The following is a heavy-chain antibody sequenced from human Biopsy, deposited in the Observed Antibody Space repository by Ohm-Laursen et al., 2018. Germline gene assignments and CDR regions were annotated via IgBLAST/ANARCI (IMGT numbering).Heavy chain of an antibody. CDR2: IYNTETT. CDR3: ARHPTGFWFDP. Sequence: TLSLTCLVSGGSISSSTTYYWAWLRQPPGKGLEWIGSIYNTETTFYNPSLKSRVTISVDTSTNQFSLKVPCVTAADTALYFCARHPTGFWFDPWGHGTLVTVSS. J-gene: IGHJ5*02. CDR1: GGSISSSTTYY. V-gene: IGHV4-39*01.